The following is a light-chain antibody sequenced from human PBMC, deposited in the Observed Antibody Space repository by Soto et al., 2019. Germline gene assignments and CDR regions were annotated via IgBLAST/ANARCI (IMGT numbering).Light chain of an antibody. CDR3: QQSYSAPIT. CDR1: QVISNY. Sequence: DITMTQSPSSLSASVGDRVIITCRASQVISNYVNWYQQKPGKAPKLLIFAASSLQSGVPSRFSGSGSGTNFTLTISSLQPEDFAAYYCQQSYSAPITFGQGTRLEIK. J-gene: IGKJ5*01. V-gene: IGKV1-39*01. CDR2: AAS.